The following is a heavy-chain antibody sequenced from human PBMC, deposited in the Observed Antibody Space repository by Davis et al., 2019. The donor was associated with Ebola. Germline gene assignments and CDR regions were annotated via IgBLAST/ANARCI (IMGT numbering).Heavy chain of an antibody. Sequence: PGGSLRLSCKGSGYSFTSYGISWVRQAPGQGLEWMGWISAYNGNTNYAQKLQGRVTMTTDTSTSTAYMELRSLRSDDTAVYYCARDHSIAAASYLDYWGQGTLVTVSS. CDR1: GYSFTSYG. J-gene: IGHJ4*02. V-gene: IGHV1-18*01. CDR2: ISAYNGNT. CDR3: ARDHSIAAASYLDY. D-gene: IGHD6-13*01.